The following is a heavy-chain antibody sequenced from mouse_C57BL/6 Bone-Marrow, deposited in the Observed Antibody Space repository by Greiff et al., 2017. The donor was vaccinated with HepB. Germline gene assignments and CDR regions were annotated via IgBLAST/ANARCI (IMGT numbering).Heavy chain of an antibody. CDR3: ARCYYGSFYYYAIDY. CDR1: GYTFTSYG. Sequence: QVQLQQSGAELARPGASVKLSCKASGYTFTSYGISWVKQRTGQGLEWIGEIYPRSGNTYYNEKFKGKATLTADKSSSTAYMELRSLTSEDSAVYFCARCYYGSFYYYAIDYWGQGTSVTVSS. J-gene: IGHJ4*01. V-gene: IGHV1-81*01. CDR2: IYPRSGNT. D-gene: IGHD1-1*01.